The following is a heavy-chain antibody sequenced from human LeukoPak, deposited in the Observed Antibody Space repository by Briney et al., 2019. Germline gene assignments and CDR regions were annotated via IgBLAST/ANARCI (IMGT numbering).Heavy chain of an antibody. Sequence: SETLSLTCTVSGGSISSYYWSWIRQPPGKGLEWIGYIYYSGSTNYNPSLKSRVTISVDTSKNQFSLKLSSVTAADTAVYYCARNAKDTAMVKLDYWGQGTLDTVSS. CDR2: IYYSGST. J-gene: IGHJ4*02. D-gene: IGHD5-18*01. V-gene: IGHV4-59*01. CDR1: GGSISSYY. CDR3: ARNAKDTAMVKLDY.